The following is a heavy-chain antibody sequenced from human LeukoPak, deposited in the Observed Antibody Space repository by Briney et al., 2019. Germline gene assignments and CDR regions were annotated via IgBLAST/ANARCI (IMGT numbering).Heavy chain of an antibody. CDR3: AKDTASSWWYFDL. Sequence: GGSLRLSCVASGFTFRTYAMSWVRQAPGKGLEWVSGISDSGGTTYYVDSVKGRFTISRDNSKNTLYLQINSLRAEDMALYYCAKDTASSWWYFDLWGRGTLVTVSS. J-gene: IGHJ2*01. V-gene: IGHV3-23*01. CDR2: ISDSGGTT. CDR1: GFTFRTYA. D-gene: IGHD5-18*01.